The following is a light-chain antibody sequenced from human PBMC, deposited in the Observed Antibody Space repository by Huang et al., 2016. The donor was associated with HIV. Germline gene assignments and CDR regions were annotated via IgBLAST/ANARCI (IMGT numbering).Light chain of an antibody. CDR3: QQLKTYPIT. J-gene: IGKJ3*01. V-gene: IGKV1-9*01. Sequence: IQLTQSPSSLSASVGDRVTITCRASQGIGRYLVWYQQKPGKAPKLRIYAASTLQSGVPSRFSGSGSGTDFTLTISSLQPEDFATNDCQQLKTYPITFGPGTQVDIK. CDR1: QGIGRY. CDR2: AAS.